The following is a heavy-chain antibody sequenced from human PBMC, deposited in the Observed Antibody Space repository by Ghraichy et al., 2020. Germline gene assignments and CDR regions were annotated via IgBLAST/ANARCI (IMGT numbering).Heavy chain of an antibody. CDR3: AREKRFGELFSNWFDP. J-gene: IGHJ5*02. Sequence: GESLNISCAASGFTFSSYSMNWVRQAPGKGLEWVSYISSSSSTIYYADSVKGRFTISRDNAKNSLYLQMNSLRAEDTAVYYCAREKRFGELFSNWFDPWGQGTLVTVSS. D-gene: IGHD3-10*01. CDR2: ISSSSSTI. CDR1: GFTFSSYS. V-gene: IGHV3-48*01.